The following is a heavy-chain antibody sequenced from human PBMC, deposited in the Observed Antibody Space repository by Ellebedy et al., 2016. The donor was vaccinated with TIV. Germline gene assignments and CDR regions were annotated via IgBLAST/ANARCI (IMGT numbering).Heavy chain of an antibody. CDR2: IKSKAGGGTT. Sequence: GGSLRLXCAASGFTFSKVWMNWVRQAPGKGLEWVGRIKSKAGGGTTDYAAVVKDRFTLSRDESKNLLFLHLSTLKTEDTGVYYCTTGDYYEYWGHGTLVTVSS. V-gene: IGHV3-15*07. CDR3: TTGDYYEY. CDR1: GFTFSKVW. J-gene: IGHJ4*01.